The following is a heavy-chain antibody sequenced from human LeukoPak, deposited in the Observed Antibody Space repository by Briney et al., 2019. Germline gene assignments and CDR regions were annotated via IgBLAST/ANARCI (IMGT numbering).Heavy chain of an antibody. Sequence: PGGSLRLSCTVCGFTVSSNYMSWVRQAPGKGLEWVSVIYSGGSTYYADSVKGRFTISRDNSKNTLYLQMNSLRAEDTAVYYCARGTTMVRVLDYWGQGTLVTVSS. CDR3: ARGTTMVRVLDY. CDR1: GFTVSSNY. V-gene: IGHV3-53*01. D-gene: IGHD3-10*01. CDR2: IYSGGST. J-gene: IGHJ4*02.